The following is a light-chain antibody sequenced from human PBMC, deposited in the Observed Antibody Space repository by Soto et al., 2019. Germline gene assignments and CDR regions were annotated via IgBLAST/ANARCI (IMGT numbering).Light chain of an antibody. Sequence: EFVLTQSPGTLSLSPGERATLSCRASQTVRNNYLAWYQQKPGQAPRLLIYDASSRATGIPDRFSGGGSGTDFTLTISRLEPEDFAVYYCQQYFSSPWAFGQGTKVEI. CDR3: QQYFSSPWA. CDR1: QTVRNNY. J-gene: IGKJ1*01. CDR2: DAS. V-gene: IGKV3-20*01.